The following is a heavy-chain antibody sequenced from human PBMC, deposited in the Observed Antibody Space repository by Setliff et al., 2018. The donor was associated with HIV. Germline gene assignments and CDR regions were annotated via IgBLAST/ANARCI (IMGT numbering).Heavy chain of an antibody. CDR2: MYSSGST. CDR3: VRGN. J-gene: IGHJ4*02. V-gene: IGHV4-61*02. Sequence: SETLSLTCTVSGGSITSENYYWNWIRQPAGKGLEWIGRMYSSGSTYYNPSLKSRVTISVDTSKNQFSLKLSSVTAADTAVYYCVRGNWGQGTLVTVSS. CDR1: GGSITSENYY.